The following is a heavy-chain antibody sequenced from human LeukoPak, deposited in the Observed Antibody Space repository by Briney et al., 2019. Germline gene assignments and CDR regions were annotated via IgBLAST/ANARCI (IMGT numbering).Heavy chain of an antibody. CDR3: VRVKPTALDY. Sequence: GGSLRLSCGASGFTFSTYWMSWVRQAPGKGLEWVANTKKDGSEKYYVDSVKGRFTISRDNAKNSLYLQMNSLRVEDTAVYYCVRVKPTALDYWGQGTLVTVSS. CDR2: TKKDGSEK. J-gene: IGHJ4*02. CDR1: GFTFSTYW. V-gene: IGHV3-7*01. D-gene: IGHD4-17*01.